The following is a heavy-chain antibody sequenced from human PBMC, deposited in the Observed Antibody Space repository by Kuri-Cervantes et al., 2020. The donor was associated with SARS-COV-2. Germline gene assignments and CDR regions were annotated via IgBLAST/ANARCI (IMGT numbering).Heavy chain of an antibody. CDR2: ISSRSGYI. V-gene: IGHV3-21*01. J-gene: IGHJ6*03. CDR3: ASGSAPAAIYYYYYMDV. Sequence: GGSLRLSCAASGFTFSSYSMNWVRQAPGKGLEWVSSISSRSGYIYYSGSIKGRFTISRDNAKNSLYLQMNSLRAEDTAVYYCASGSAPAAIYYYYYMDVWGKGTTVTVSS. CDR1: GFTFSSYS. D-gene: IGHD2-2*01.